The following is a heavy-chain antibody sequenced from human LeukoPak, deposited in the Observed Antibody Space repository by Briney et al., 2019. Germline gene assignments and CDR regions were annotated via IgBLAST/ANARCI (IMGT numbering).Heavy chain of an antibody. J-gene: IGHJ5*02. D-gene: IGHD6-13*01. CDR1: GYTFTGYY. CDR2: INPNSGGT. CDR3: ARDTYSSSWYGTNWFDP. Sequence: VASVKVSCKASGYTFTGYYMHWVRQAPGQGLEWMGWINPNSGGTNYAQKFQGRVTMTRDTSISTAYMELSRLRSDDTAVYYCARDTYSSSWYGTNWFDPWGQGTLVTVSS. V-gene: IGHV1-2*02.